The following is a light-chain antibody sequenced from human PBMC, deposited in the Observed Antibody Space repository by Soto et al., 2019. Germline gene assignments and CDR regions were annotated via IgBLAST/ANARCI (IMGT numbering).Light chain of an antibody. CDR3: LLYDGGAQRGI. Sequence: QAVVIQEPSLTVSPGGTVTLTCTSSTGAVTSDNYPNWFQQKPGQAPRPLIYSTSNKHAWTPAQFSGSLLGGKAALTLSGVQHEDEAESYRLLYDGGAQRGIFGGGTKLTVL. V-gene: IGLV7-43*01. J-gene: IGLJ2*01. CDR2: STS. CDR1: TGAVTSDNY.